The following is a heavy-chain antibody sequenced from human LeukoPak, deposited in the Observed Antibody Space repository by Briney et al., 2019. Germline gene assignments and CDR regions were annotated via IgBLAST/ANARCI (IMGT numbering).Heavy chain of an antibody. V-gene: IGHV1-2*02. CDR1: GYTFTGYY. J-gene: IGHJ3*02. D-gene: IGHD2-2*01. CDR3: ARVGYCSSTSCYLKDAFDI. Sequence: ASVTVSCKASGYTFTGYYMHWVRQAPGQGLEWMGWINPNSGGTNYAQKFQGRVTMTRDTSISTAYMELSRLRSDDTAVYYCARVGYCSSTSCYLKDAFDIWGQGTMVTVSS. CDR2: INPNSGGT.